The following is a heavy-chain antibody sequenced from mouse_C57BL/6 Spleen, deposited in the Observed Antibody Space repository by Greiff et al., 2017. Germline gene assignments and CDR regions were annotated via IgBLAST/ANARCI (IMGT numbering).Heavy chain of an antibody. Sequence: VQVVESGPELVKPGASVKISCKASGYTFTDYYINWVKQRPGQGLEWIGWIFPGSGSTYYNEKFKGKATLTVDKSSSTAYMLLSSLTSEDSAVYFCARFPIYDGYYNYFDYWGQGTTLTVSS. V-gene: IGHV1-75*01. D-gene: IGHD2-3*01. CDR1: GYTFTDYY. J-gene: IGHJ2*01. CDR3: ARFPIYDGYYNYFDY. CDR2: IFPGSGST.